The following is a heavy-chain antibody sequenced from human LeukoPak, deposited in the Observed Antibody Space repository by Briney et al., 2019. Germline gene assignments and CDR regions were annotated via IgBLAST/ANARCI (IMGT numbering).Heavy chain of an antibody. V-gene: IGHV1-69*13. J-gene: IGHJ6*03. D-gene: IGHD2-2*01. CDR2: IIPIFGTA. CDR1: GGTFSSYA. CDR3: ARGSYVEYGLYYYYYMDV. Sequence: SVKVSCKASGGTFSSYAISWVRQAPRQGLEWMGGIIPIFGTANYAQKFQGKVTITADESTSTAYMELRSLRSEDTAVYYCARGSYVEYGLYYYYYMDVWGKGTTVTVSS.